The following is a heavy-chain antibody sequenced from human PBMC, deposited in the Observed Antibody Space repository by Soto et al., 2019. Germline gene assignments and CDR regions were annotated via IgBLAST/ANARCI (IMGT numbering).Heavy chain of an antibody. J-gene: IGHJ4*02. D-gene: IGHD4-17*01. CDR3: ARRRSYGDSDY. Sequence: SETLSLTCTVSGDSISSYYWSWIRQPPGKGLEWIGYIYYIGGTNYNPSLKSRVTISVDTSKNQFSLKLSSVTAADTAVYYCARRRSYGDSDYWGQGTLVT. CDR1: GDSISSYY. CDR2: IYYIGGT. V-gene: IGHV4-59*08.